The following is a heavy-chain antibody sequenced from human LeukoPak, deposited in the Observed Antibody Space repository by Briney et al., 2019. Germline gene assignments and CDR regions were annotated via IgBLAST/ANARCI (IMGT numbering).Heavy chain of an antibody. D-gene: IGHD3-22*01. V-gene: IGHV3-74*01. CDR3: ARAPSEIGGYYPEYFRH. CDR2: IKSDGST. CDR1: GFTLRSHW. J-gene: IGHJ1*01. Sequence: GGSLRLSCAASGFTLRSHWMHWVRQAPGKGLVWVSRIKSDGSTNYADSVKGRFTISRDNAKNTVSLQMNSLRPEDTGVYYCARAPSEIGGYYPEYFRHWGQGTLVTVSS.